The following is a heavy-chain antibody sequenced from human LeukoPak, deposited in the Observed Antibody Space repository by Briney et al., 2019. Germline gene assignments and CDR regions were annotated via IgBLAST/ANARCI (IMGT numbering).Heavy chain of an antibody. V-gene: IGHV1-2*02. CDR1: GYTFTCYD. D-gene: IGHD3-22*01. CDR3: ARYGGTYYYDTVIDY. Sequence: ASVKVSCKASGYTFTCYDMHWVRQAPGQGLEWMGWINPNSGGTNYAQKFQGRVTMTRDTAISTAYMELSRLRSDDTAVYYCARYGGTYYYDTVIDYWGQGTLVTVSS. J-gene: IGHJ4*02. CDR2: INPNSGGT.